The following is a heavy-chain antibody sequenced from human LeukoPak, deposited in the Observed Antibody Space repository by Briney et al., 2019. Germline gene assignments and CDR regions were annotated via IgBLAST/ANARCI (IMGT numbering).Heavy chain of an antibody. V-gene: IGHV1-8*01. J-gene: IGHJ4*02. CDR2: MNPNSGNT. CDR1: GYTFTSYD. CDR3: ARGTIAHQRWLQFRRREAWSVPDY. Sequence: ASVKVSCKASGYTFTSYDINWVRQATGQGLEWMGWMNPNSGNTGYAQKFQGRVTMTRNTSTSTAYMELSSLRSEDTAVYYCARGTIAHQRWLQFRRREAWSVPDYWGQGTLVTVSS. D-gene: IGHD5-24*01.